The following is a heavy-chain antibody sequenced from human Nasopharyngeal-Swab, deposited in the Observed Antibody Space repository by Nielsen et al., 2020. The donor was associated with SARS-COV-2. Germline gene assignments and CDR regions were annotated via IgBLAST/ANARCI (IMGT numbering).Heavy chain of an antibody. CDR1: GFTFDDYA. V-gene: IGHV3-9*01. CDR3: AKAPVSVSVAGTFDY. Sequence: LKISWAASGFTFDDYAMHWVRQAPGKGLEWVSGITWNGNSIDYADSVKGRFTISRDNAKNSLYLQMNSLRTEDTALYYCAKAPVSVSVAGTFDYWGQGTLVTVSS. D-gene: IGHD6-19*01. J-gene: IGHJ4*02. CDR2: ITWNGNSI.